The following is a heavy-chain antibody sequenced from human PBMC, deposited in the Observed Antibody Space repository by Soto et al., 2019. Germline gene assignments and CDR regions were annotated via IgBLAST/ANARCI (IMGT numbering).Heavy chain of an antibody. CDR1: GYTFTSYA. Sequence: QVQLVQSGAEVKKPGASVTVSCTASGYTFTSYAMHWVRQAPGQRLEWMGWINAGNGNTKYSQKFQGRVTITRDTSASTAYMELSSLRSEDTAVYYCARDGPNYGDYGAVFSGMDVWGQGTTVTVSS. V-gene: IGHV1-3*01. CDR3: ARDGPNYGDYGAVFSGMDV. D-gene: IGHD4-17*01. J-gene: IGHJ6*02. CDR2: INAGNGNT.